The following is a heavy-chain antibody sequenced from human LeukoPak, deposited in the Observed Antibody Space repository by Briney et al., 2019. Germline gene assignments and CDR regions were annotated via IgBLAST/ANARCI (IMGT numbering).Heavy chain of an antibody. D-gene: IGHD3-22*01. CDR3: ARGLLVVVNAFDI. CDR1: GFTFSSYS. CDR2: ISSSSSTI. J-gene: IGHJ3*02. Sequence: GGSLRLSCAASGFTFSSYSMNWVRQAPGKGLEWVSYISSSSSTIYYADSVKGRFTISRDNAKNSLYLQMNSLRAEDTAVYYCARGLLVVVNAFDIWGQGTMVTVSS. V-gene: IGHV3-48*04.